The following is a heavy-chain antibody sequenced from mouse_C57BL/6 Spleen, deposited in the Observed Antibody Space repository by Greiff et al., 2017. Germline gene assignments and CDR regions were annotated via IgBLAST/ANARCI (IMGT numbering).Heavy chain of an antibody. CDR2: IWSGGST. V-gene: IGHV2-2*01. CDR3: ARRQLTLYAMDY. J-gene: IGHJ4*01. D-gene: IGHD3-2*02. CDR1: GFSLTSYG. Sequence: QVQLQESGPGLVQPSPSLSITCTVSGFSLTSYGVHWVRQSPGKGLEWLGVIWSGGSTAYNAAFISRLSISKDNSKSQVFFKMNSLQADDTAIYYCARRQLTLYAMDYWGQGTSVTVSS.